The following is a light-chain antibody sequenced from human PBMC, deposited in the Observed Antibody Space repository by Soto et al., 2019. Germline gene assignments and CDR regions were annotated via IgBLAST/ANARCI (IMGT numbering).Light chain of an antibody. Sequence: DIQLTQSPSFLSASVGDRVTISCRASQGMNTYVALYQQKPGKAPKLLIYGASTLYTGVPSRFSGIESGAEFTLTISSLQPEDFATYYCQQLHSYPITFGQGTRLESK. CDR1: QGMNTY. CDR2: GAS. V-gene: IGKV1-9*01. J-gene: IGKJ5*01. CDR3: QQLHSYPIT.